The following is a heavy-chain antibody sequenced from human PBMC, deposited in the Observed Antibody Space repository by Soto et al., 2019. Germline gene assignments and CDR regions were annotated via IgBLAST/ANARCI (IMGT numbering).Heavy chain of an antibody. D-gene: IGHD5-12*01. V-gene: IGHV4-31*03. CDR3: ARRGTYYFDY. J-gene: IGHJ4*02. CDR2: VNSTGNT. CDR1: GDSINTFSYF. Sequence: QVQLRESGPGLVEPSQNLSLNCTASGDSINTFSYFWSWIRQHPQKGLEWIGYVNSTGNTYYNPSLESRVTISIDTSENKFSLDLDSLTAADTAVYYCARRGTYYFDYWCQGIRVTVSS.